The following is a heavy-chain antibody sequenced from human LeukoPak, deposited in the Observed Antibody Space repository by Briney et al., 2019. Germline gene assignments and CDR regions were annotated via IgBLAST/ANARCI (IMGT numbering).Heavy chain of an antibody. CDR2: ISVFNGNT. V-gene: IGHV1-18*01. CDR3: ARDITLVRGLGNAFDI. J-gene: IGHJ3*02. Sequence: ASVKVSCKASGYSFTSYGIRWVRQAPGQGLEWMGWISVFNGNTKYAQKFQGRVTMTTDTSTSTVYMELRSLRSDDTAVYYCARDITLVRGLGNAFDIWGQGTMVTVSS. CDR1: GYSFTSYG. D-gene: IGHD3-10*01.